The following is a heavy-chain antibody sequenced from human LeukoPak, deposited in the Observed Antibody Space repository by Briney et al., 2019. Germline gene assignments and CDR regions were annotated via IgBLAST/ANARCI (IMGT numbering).Heavy chain of an antibody. CDR2: VHHNGDI. Sequence: PSETLSLTCTVSGASITTHYWSWIRQSPGKGLERIGYVHHNGDINYNPSLKSRVAISLDSSRKQFSLNLISMTAADTAMYYCARGSTRADDYWGQGTLVTVSS. V-gene: IGHV4-59*11. CDR3: ARGSTRADDY. J-gene: IGHJ4*02. D-gene: IGHD2/OR15-2a*01. CDR1: GASITTHY.